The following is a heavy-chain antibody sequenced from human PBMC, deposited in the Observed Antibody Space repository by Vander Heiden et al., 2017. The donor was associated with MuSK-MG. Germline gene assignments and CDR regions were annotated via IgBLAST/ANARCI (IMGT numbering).Heavy chain of an antibody. CDR2: IRSKGNSYAT. CDR3: LAGTY. V-gene: IGHV3-73*02. CDR1: GLSFSGSA. Sequence: EVQLVESGGGLVQRGGSLKLPCVVSGLSFSGSAIHWVRQASGKGLEWVGRIRSKGNSYATTYAESVKGRCTISRDDSNNTAYLQMNSLKTEDTAIYYCLAGTYGGQGTLVTVSS. D-gene: IGHD1-7*01. J-gene: IGHJ4*02.